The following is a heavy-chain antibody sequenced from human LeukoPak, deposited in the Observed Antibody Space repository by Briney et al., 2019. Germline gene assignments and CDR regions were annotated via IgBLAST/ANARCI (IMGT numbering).Heavy chain of an antibody. CDR2: IYYSGST. CDR3: ARDVKYYYGSESLDWFDP. D-gene: IGHD3-10*01. V-gene: IGHV4-39*02. CDR1: GGSISSSSYY. Sequence: SETLSLTCTVSGGSISSSSYYWGWIRQPPGKGLEWIGSIYYSGSTYYNPSLKSRVTISVDTSKNQLSLKLSSVTAADTAVYYCARDVKYYYGSESLDWFDPWGQGTLVTVSS. J-gene: IGHJ5*02.